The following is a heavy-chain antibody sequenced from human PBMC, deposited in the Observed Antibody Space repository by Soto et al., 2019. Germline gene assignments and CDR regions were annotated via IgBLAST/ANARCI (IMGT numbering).Heavy chain of an antibody. V-gene: IGHV4-61*01. D-gene: IGHD1-1*01. CDR1: GGSVSSGSYY. CDR2: IYYSGST. J-gene: IGHJ3*02. Sequence: SETLSLTCTVSGGSVSSGSYYWSWIRQPPGKGLEWIGYIYYSGSTNYNPSLKSRVTISVDTSKNQFSLKLSSVTAADTAVYYCARGGRTGHTYVDAFDIWGHGTMVTVSS. CDR3: ARGGRTGHTYVDAFDI.